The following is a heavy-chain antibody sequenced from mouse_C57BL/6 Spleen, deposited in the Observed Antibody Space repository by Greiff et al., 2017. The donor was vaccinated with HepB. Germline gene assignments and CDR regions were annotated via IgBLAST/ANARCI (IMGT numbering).Heavy chain of an antibody. CDR2: ISSGGDYI. CDR3: TRGGYYGSSFFDV. V-gene: IGHV5-9-1*02. CDR1: GFTFSSYA. Sequence: EVQLVESGEGLVKPGGSLKLSCAASGFTFSSYAMSWVRQTPEKRLEWVAYISSGGDYIYYADTVKGRFTISRDNARNTLYLQMSSLKSEDTAMYYCTRGGYYGSSFFDVWGTGTTVTVSS. J-gene: IGHJ1*03. D-gene: IGHD1-1*01.